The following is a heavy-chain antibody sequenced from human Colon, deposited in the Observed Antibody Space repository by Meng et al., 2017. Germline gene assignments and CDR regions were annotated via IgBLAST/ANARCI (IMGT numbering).Heavy chain of an antibody. CDR2: IYHSGST. J-gene: IGHJ4*02. D-gene: IGHD6-19*01. V-gene: IGHV4-61*01. CDR1: GASIYSGTSF. CDR3: ARMDGTSSAYDFDS. Sequence: SETLSLTCTVPGASIYSGTSFWSWIRQPPGKGLDWIGYIYHSGSTSYNPSLKSRVTISVDTSKHQFSLKVSSLTAGDTAVYYCARMDGTSSAYDFDSWGQGNLVTVSS.